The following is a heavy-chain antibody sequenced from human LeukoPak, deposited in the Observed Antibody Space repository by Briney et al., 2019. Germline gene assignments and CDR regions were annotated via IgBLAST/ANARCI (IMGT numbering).Heavy chain of an antibody. D-gene: IGHD5-18*01. Sequence: SETLSLTCTVSGGSISSYYWSWIRQPPGKGLEWIGYIYYSGSTNYNPSLKSRVTISVDTSKNQFSLKLSSVTAADTAVYYCARDRYSYGSGAFDIWGQGTMVTVSS. CDR2: IYYSGST. CDR1: GGSISSYY. J-gene: IGHJ3*02. CDR3: ARDRYSYGSGAFDI. V-gene: IGHV4-59*01.